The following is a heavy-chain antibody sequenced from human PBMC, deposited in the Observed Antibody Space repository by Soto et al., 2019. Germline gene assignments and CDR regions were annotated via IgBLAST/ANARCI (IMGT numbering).Heavy chain of an antibody. CDR2: IYYSGST. J-gene: IGHJ3*01. CDR1: GGSIRSYY. V-gene: IGHV4-59*08. D-gene: IGHD3-16*01. Sequence: QVQLQESGPGLVKPSETLSLTCTVSGGSIRSYYWSWIRQPPGKGLEWIGYIYYSGSTNYNPSLKGRVTIAVDTSKNQFSLKLSSVTAADTAVYYCARRWGDAFDFWGQGTRVTVSS. CDR3: ARRWGDAFDF.